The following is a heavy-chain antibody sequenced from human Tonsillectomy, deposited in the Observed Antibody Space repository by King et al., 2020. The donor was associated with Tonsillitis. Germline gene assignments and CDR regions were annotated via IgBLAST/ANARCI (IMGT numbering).Heavy chain of an antibody. CDR2: ISAYNGNT. V-gene: IGHV1-18*01. CDR3: ARDEGXWAXYXXXSXXERAWFDP. J-gene: IGHJ5*02. CDR1: GYTFTSYG. Sequence: QLVQSGAEVKKPXASVKVSCKASGYTFTSYGISWVRQAPGQGLEWMGWISAYNGNTNYAQKLQGRVTMTXDTSTSTXXMELRSLRSDEXAVYYCARDEGXWAXYXXXSXXERAWFDPXGXXAXVXVSX. D-gene: IGHD3-22*01.